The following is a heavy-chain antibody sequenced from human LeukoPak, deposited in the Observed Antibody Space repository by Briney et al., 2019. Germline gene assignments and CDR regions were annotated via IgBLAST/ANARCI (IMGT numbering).Heavy chain of an antibody. J-gene: IGHJ5*02. Sequence: SETLSLTCTVSGGSISSGSYYWSWIRQPAGKGLEWIGRIYTSGSTNYNPSLKSRVTISVDTSKNQFSLKLSSVTAADTAVYYCARETYDLWSGSTNWFDPWGQGTLVTVSS. D-gene: IGHD3-3*01. CDR2: IYTSGST. V-gene: IGHV4-61*02. CDR1: GGSISSGSYY. CDR3: ARETYDLWSGSTNWFDP.